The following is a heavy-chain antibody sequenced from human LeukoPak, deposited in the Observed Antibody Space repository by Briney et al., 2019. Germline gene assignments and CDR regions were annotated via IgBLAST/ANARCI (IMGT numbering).Heavy chain of an antibody. V-gene: IGHV1-69*05. CDR2: IIPIFGTA. Sequence: SVKVSCKASGGTFSSYAITWVRQAPGQGLEWMGGIIPIFGTANYAQKFQGRVTITTDESTSTAYMELSSLRSEDTAEYYCAGRTHYYDSSGYFLWGQGTLDTVSS. J-gene: IGHJ4*02. CDR1: GGTFSSYA. D-gene: IGHD3-22*01. CDR3: AGRTHYYDSSGYFL.